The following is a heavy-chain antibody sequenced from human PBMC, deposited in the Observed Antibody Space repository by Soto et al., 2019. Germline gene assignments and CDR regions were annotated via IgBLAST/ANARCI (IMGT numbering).Heavy chain of an antibody. CDR3: ARHNTYYYGSGSYFFDP. CDR1: GGSISSSSYY. Sequence: SETLSLTCTVSGGSISSSSYYWGWIRQPPGKGLEWIGSIDYSGSTYYNPSLKSRVTISVDTSKNQFSLKLSSVTAADTAVYYCARHNTYYYGSGSYFFDPWGQGTLVTVSS. J-gene: IGHJ5*02. CDR2: IDYSGST. V-gene: IGHV4-39*01. D-gene: IGHD3-10*01.